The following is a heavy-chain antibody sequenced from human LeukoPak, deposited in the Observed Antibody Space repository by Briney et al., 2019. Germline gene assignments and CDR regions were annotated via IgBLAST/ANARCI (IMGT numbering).Heavy chain of an antibody. V-gene: IGHV3-21*01. CDR1: GFTFSSYS. CDR3: AREGTTVTMDFDY. CDR2: ISSSSSYI. J-gene: IGHJ4*02. Sequence: GGSLRLSCAASGFTFSSYSMNWVRRAPGKGLEWVSSISSSSSYIYYADSVKGRFTISRDNAKNSLYLQMNSLRAEDTAVYYCAREGTTVTMDFDYWGQGTLVTVSS. D-gene: IGHD4-17*01.